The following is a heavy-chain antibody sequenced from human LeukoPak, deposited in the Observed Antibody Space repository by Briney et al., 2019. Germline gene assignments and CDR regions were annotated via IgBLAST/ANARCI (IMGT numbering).Heavy chain of an antibody. CDR3: ARAVYYDFWSGNDC. V-gene: IGHV1-18*01. J-gene: IGHJ4*02. D-gene: IGHD3-3*01. Sequence: ASVKVSCKASGYTFTSYGISWVRQAPGQGLEWMGWISAYNGNTNYAQKLQGRVTMTTDTSTSTAYMELRSLRSDDTAVYYCARAVYYDFWSGNDCWGQGTLVTVSS. CDR2: ISAYNGNT. CDR1: GYTFTSYG.